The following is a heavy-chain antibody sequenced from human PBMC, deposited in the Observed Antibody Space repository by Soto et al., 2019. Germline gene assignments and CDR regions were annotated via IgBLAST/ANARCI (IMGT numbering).Heavy chain of an antibody. J-gene: IGHJ6*02. D-gene: IGHD4-17*01. CDR3: ARENGDYDYYYYGMDV. Sequence: RXSVKVSCKASGYTFTGYYMHWVRQAPGQGLEWMGWINPNSGGTNYAQKFQGRVTMTRDTSISTAYMELSRLRSDDTAVYYCARENGDYDYYYYGMDVWGQGNTVTVS. CDR1: GYTFTGYY. CDR2: INPNSGGT. V-gene: IGHV1-2*02.